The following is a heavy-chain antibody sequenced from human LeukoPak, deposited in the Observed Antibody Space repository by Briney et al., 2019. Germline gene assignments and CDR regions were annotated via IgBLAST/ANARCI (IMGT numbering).Heavy chain of an antibody. V-gene: IGHV1-69*13. CDR2: IIPIFGTA. CDR3: AREEWDSSGYYYANWFDP. CDR1: GYTFTSYG. Sequence: GASVKVSCKASGYTFTSYGISWVRQAPGQGLEWMGGIIPIFGTANYAQKFQGRVTITADESTSTAYMELSSLRSEDTAVYYCAREEWDSSGYYYANWFDPWGQGTLVTVSS. D-gene: IGHD3-22*01. J-gene: IGHJ5*02.